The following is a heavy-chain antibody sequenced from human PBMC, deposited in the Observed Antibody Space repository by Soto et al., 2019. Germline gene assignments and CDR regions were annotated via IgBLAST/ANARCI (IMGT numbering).Heavy chain of an antibody. CDR1: GGTFSSYA. CDR2: IIPIFGTA. D-gene: IGHD2-8*01. J-gene: IGHJ6*02. Sequence: QVQLVQSGAEVKKPGSSVKVSCKASGGTFSSYAISWVRQAPGQGLEWMGGIIPIFGTANYAQKFQGRVPITADESTSTAYMELSSLRSEDTAVYYCESWPGSRNGNGVDYYYYGMDVWGQGTTVTVSS. CDR3: ESWPGSRNGNGVDYYYYGMDV. V-gene: IGHV1-69*01.